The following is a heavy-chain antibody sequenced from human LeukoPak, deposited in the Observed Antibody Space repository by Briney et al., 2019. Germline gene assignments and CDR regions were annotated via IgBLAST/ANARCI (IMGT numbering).Heavy chain of an antibody. CDR2: IYHSGST. V-gene: IGHV4-30-2*01. CDR3: ARVSSGCSGGSCYDWFDP. J-gene: IGHJ5*02. Sequence: KPSQTLSLTCAVSGGSISSGGYSWSWIRQPPGKGLEWIGYIYHSGSTYYNPSPKSRVTISVDRSKNQFSLKLSSVTAADTAVYYCARVSSGCSGGSCYDWFDPWGQGTLVTVSS. CDR1: GGSISSGGYS. D-gene: IGHD2-15*01.